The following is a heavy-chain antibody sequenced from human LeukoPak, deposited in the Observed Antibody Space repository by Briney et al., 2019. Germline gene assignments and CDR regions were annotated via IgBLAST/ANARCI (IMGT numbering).Heavy chain of an antibody. V-gene: IGHV4-39*01. J-gene: IGHJ5*02. CDR3: ARHPSGRMWLQQGGWFDP. D-gene: IGHD5-24*01. CDR1: GGSISSSSYY. Sequence: SETLSLTCTVSGGSISSSSYYWGWIRQPPGKGLEWIGSIYYSGSTYYNPSLKSRVTISVDTSKNQLSLKLTSVTAADTAVYYCARHPSGRMWLQQGGWFDPWGQGTLVTVSS. CDR2: IYYSGST.